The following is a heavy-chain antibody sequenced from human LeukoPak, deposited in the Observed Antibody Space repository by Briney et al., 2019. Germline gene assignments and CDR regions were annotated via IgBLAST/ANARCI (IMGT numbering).Heavy chain of an antibody. J-gene: IGHJ4*02. CDR3: AREMNEYSYGPLFDY. D-gene: IGHD5-18*01. V-gene: IGHV1-46*01. Sequence: GASVKVSCKASGYTFTRYYMHWVRQAPGQGLEWMGRINPSGGSTTYAEKFQGRVTLTRDTSTSIVYMELSSLRSEDTAVYYCAREMNEYSYGPLFDYGGQGTLVTVSS. CDR2: INPSGGST. CDR1: GYTFTRYY.